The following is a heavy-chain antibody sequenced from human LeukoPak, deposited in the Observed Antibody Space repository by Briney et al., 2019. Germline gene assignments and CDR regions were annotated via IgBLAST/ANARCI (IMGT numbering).Heavy chain of an antibody. D-gene: IGHD7-27*01. Sequence: ASVKASCKASGYTLTDHYIHWVRQAPGQGLEWMGWMSPHSGFTMYPQRFQGRVTMTTDTSISTAFLEVRRLRSDDTAAYYCARQTGDDALDIWGQGTMITVYS. V-gene: IGHV1-2*02. CDR2: MSPHSGFT. J-gene: IGHJ3*02. CDR1: GYTLTDHY. CDR3: ARQTGDDALDI.